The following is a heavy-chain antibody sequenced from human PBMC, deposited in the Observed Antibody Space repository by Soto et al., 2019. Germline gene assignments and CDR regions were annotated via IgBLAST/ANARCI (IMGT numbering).Heavy chain of an antibody. Sequence: ASVKVSCKASGYTFTGYYMHWVRQAPGQGLEWMGWINPNSGGTNYAQKFQGRVTMTRDTSISTAYMELSRLRSDDTAVYYCAREWVGYCSSNSCKYKWNRGTVIYWGQGTLVTVSS. CDR2: INPNSGGT. J-gene: IGHJ4*02. V-gene: IGHV1-2*02. CDR1: GYTFTGYY. D-gene: IGHD2-2*01. CDR3: AREWVGYCSSNSCKYKWNRGTVIY.